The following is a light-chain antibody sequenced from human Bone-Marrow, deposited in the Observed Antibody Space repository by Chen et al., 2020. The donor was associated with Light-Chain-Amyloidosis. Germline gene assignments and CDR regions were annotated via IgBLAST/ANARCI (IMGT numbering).Light chain of an antibody. J-gene: IGLJ3*02. CDR3: QVWDRSSDRPV. CDR2: DDS. CDR1: TIGSTS. V-gene: IGLV3-21*02. Sequence: SYVLTQPSSVSVAPGETATPACGGNTIGSTSVHWYQQTPGQAPLLVVYDDSDRPSGIPERLSGSNSGNTATLTISRVEAGDEADYYCQVWDRSSDRPVFGGGTKLTVL.